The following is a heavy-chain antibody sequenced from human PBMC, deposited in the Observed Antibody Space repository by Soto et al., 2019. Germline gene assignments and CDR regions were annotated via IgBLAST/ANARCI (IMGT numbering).Heavy chain of an antibody. CDR3: ARVLVAGAGGGEDVFDF. CDR2: ISAYNGDT. V-gene: IGHV1-18*01. D-gene: IGHD3-10*01. J-gene: IGHJ3*01. CDR1: GYTFTSYG. Sequence: GASVKVSCKASGYTFTSYGISWVRRAPGQGLEWMGWISAYNGDTNYAQKLQGRVTMTPDASTSPAYMELRSPRSDDTAVYYCARVLVAGAGGGEDVFDFRAQGTMVTV.